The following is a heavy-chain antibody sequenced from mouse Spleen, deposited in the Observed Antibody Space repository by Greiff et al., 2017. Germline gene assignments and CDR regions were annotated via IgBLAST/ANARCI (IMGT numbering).Heavy chain of an antibody. J-gene: IGHJ2*01. D-gene: IGHD2-3*01. V-gene: IGHV1-26*01. CDR3: AGYSAGYFDY. Sequence: EVQLKQSGPELVKPGASVKISCKASGYTFTDYYMNWVKQSHGKSLEWIGDINPNNGGTSYNQKFKGKATLTVDKSSSTAYMELRSLTSEDSAVYYCAGYSAGYFDYWGQGTTLTVSS. CDR1: GYTFTDYY. CDR2: INPNNGGT.